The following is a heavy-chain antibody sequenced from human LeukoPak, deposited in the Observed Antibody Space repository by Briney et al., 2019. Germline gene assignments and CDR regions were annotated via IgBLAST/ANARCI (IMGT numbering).Heavy chain of an antibody. CDR3: AREEGDYYGLGAFDI. Sequence: GGSLRLSCAASGFTFSSYWMSWVRQAPGKGLEWVANIKQDGSEKYYVDSVKGRFTISRDNAKNSLYLQMNSLRAEDTAVYYCAREEGDYYGLGAFDIWGQGTMVTVSS. CDR2: IKQDGSEK. D-gene: IGHD3-10*01. CDR1: GFTFSSYW. V-gene: IGHV3-7*01. J-gene: IGHJ3*02.